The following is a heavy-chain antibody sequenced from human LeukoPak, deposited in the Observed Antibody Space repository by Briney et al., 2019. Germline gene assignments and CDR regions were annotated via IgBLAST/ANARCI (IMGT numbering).Heavy chain of an antibody. V-gene: IGHV4-34*01. CDR3: ARGLPLDYFDY. J-gene: IGHJ4*02. CDR1: GGSFSGYY. Sequence: PSETPSLTCAVYGGSFSGYYWSSIRQPPGKGLEWIGEINHSGSTNYNPSLKSRVTISVDTSKNQFSLKLSSVTAADTAVYYCARGLPLDYFDYWGQGTLVTVSS. CDR2: INHSGST.